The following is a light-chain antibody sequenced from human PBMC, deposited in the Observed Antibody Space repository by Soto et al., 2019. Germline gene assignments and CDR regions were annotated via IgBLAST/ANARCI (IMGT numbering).Light chain of an antibody. J-gene: IGLJ1*01. CDR2: DVN. V-gene: IGLV2-14*01. CDR1: SSDVGGYDY. Sequence: HCALTQPASVSGSPLQSITISCTGTSSDVGGYDYVSWYQQLPGKAPKLMIYDVNNRPSGVSNRFSGSKSGNTASLTISGLQAEDEADYYCSSYTRTSTFVFGGGTKVTVL. CDR3: SSYTRTSTFV.